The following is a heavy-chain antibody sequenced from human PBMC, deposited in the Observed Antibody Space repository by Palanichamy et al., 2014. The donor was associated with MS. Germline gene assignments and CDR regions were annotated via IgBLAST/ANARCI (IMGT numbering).Heavy chain of an antibody. CDR3: ATRLHCSGEGCNFVGAY. CDR1: GFTFSTYA. CDR2: ISESGGRI. Sequence: QLLESGGALVQSGGSLGLSCAASGFTFSTYAISWVRQAPGKGLEWVSFISESGGRIYYADSVEGRFTISRDNSKNTLYLQMNSLRAADTAVYYCATRLHCSGEGCNFVGAYWGQGTLVTVSS. V-gene: IGHV3-23*01. J-gene: IGHJ4*02. D-gene: IGHD2-15*01.